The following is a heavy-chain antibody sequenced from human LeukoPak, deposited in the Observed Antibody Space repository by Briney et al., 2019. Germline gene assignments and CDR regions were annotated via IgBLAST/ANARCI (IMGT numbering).Heavy chain of an antibody. V-gene: IGHV3-23*01. Sequence: PGGSLRLSCAASRFTFSSYAMSWVRQAPGKGLEWVSAISGSGGSTYYADSVKGRFTISRDNSKNTLYLQMNSLRAEDTAVYYCAGLGGDPYVPWGQGTLVTVSS. CDR3: AGLGGDPYVP. D-gene: IGHD2-21*01. J-gene: IGHJ5*02. CDR1: RFTFSSYA. CDR2: ISGSGGST.